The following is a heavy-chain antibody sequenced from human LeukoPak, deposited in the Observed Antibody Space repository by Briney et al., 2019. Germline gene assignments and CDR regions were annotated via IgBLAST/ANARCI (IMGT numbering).Heavy chain of an antibody. V-gene: IGHV3-30*03. Sequence: PGGSLRLSCAASGFTFSTHGMHWVRQAPGKGLEWVAVISYDGGDKYHADSVKGRFTISRDNSKNTLYLQMNSLRAEDTAVYYCAIATAGTNYYFDYWGQGTLVTVSS. CDR1: GFTFSTHG. D-gene: IGHD6-13*01. CDR2: ISYDGGDK. CDR3: AIATAGTNYYFDY. J-gene: IGHJ4*02.